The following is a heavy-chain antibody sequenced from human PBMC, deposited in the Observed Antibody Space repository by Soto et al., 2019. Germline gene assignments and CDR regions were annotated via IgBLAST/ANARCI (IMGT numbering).Heavy chain of an antibody. CDR2: IYYSGST. V-gene: IGHV4-39*01. Sequence: QLQLQESGPGLVKPSETLSLTCTVSGGSISSSSYYWGWIRQPPGKGLEWIGSIYYSGSTYYNPSLKSRVTISVDTSKNQFSLKLSSVTAADTAVYYCATTWGVRNIPFSSVPKTPPSLFFYWGQGTLVTVSS. CDR1: GGSISSSSYY. D-gene: IGHD3-16*01. J-gene: IGHJ4*02. CDR3: ATTWGVRNIPFSSVPKTPPSLFFY.